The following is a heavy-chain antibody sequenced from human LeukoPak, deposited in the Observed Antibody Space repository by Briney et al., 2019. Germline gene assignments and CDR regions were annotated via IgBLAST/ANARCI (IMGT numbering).Heavy chain of an antibody. CDR2: IRSKANSYAT. Sequence: GGSLRLSCAASGLTFSSYAMSWVRQASGKGLEWVGRIRSKANSYATAYVASVKGRFTISRDDSKNTAYLQMNSLKTEDTAVYYCMVYDSSGDAFDIWGQGTMVTVSS. J-gene: IGHJ3*02. D-gene: IGHD3-22*01. CDR3: MVYDSSGDAFDI. CDR1: GLTFSSYA. V-gene: IGHV3-73*01.